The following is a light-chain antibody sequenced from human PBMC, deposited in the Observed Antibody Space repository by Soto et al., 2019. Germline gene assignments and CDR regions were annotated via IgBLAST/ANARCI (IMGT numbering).Light chain of an antibody. J-gene: IGKJ5*01. V-gene: IGKV1-9*01. CDR3: XQLFSFPPT. CDR2: VAS. CDR1: QGISNY. Sequence: DIQLTQSPSFLSASVGDRVTITCRASQGISNYLAWYQQKPGKAPNLLIYVASTLQSGVPSRFSGSGSGTEFTLXISSLQPEDLATYXCXQLFSFPPTFGQGTRLEIK.